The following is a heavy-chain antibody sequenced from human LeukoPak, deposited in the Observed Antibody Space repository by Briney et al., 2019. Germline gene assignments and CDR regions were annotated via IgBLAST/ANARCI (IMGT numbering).Heavy chain of an antibody. CDR3: ATWEMATIPDYYYYYGMDV. J-gene: IGHJ6*02. Sequence: GASVKVSCKASGYTFTSYGISWVRQAPGQGLEWMGWISAYNGNTNYAQKLQGRVTMTTDTSTSTAYMELRSLRSEDTAVYYCATWEMATIPDYYYYYGMDVWGQGTTVTVSS. CDR1: GYTFTSYG. D-gene: IGHD5-24*01. CDR2: ISAYNGNT. V-gene: IGHV1-18*01.